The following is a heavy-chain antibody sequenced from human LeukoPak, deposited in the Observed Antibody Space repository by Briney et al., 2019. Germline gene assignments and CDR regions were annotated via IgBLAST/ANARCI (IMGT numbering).Heavy chain of an antibody. Sequence: PSETLSLTCAVYGGSFSGYYWSWIRQPPGKGLEWIGEINHSGSTNYNPSLKSRVTISVDTSKNQFSLKLSSVTAADTAVYYCARGLYTMIRGVIIYWGQGTLVTVSS. J-gene: IGHJ4*02. CDR3: ARGLYTMIRGVIIY. V-gene: IGHV4-34*01. CDR2: INHSGST. CDR1: GGSFSGYY. D-gene: IGHD3-10*01.